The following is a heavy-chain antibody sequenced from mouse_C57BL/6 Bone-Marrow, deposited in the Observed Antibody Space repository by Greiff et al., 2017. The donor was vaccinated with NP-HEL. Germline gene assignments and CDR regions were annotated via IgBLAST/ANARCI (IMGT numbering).Heavy chain of an antibody. V-gene: IGHV1-50*01. CDR2: IDPSDSYT. CDR3: VGYDYDDGFAWFAY. Sequence: QVQLQQPGAELVKPGASVKLSCKASGYTFTSYWMQWVKQRPGQGLEWIGEIDPSDSYTNYNQKFKGKATLTVDTSSSTAYMQRSSLTSEDSAVYYCVGYDYDDGFAWFAYWGQGTLVTVSA. D-gene: IGHD2-4*01. J-gene: IGHJ3*01. CDR1: GYTFTSYW.